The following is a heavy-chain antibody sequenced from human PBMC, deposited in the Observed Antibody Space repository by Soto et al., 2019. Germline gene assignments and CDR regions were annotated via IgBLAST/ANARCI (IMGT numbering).Heavy chain of an antibody. V-gene: IGHV4-30-4*02. Sequence: SETLSLTCPVPGGSIGSGDYYWSWIRQTPGKGLEWIGYIYYSGSTYYTPTLKSRVTISVETSKNQFSLKLSAVTAADTTVYYCARTLIAASGTKGFDYWGQGTLVTVSS. CDR3: ARTLIAASGTKGFDY. CDR2: IYYSGST. D-gene: IGHD6-13*01. J-gene: IGHJ4*02. CDR1: GGSIGSGDYY.